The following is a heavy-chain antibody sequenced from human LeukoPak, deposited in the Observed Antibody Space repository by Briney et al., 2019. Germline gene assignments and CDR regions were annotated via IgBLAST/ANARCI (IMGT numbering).Heavy chain of an antibody. J-gene: IGHJ6*02. D-gene: IGHD3-3*01. Sequence: SVKVSCKASGGTFSSYAISWVRQAPGQGLEWMGGIIPIFGTANYAQKFQGRVTITADGSTSTAYMELSSLRSEDTAVYYCARWNYDSLRRAEVRYGMDVWGQGTTVTVSS. V-gene: IGHV1-69*13. CDR1: GGTFSSYA. CDR2: IIPIFGTA. CDR3: ARWNYDSLRRAEVRYGMDV.